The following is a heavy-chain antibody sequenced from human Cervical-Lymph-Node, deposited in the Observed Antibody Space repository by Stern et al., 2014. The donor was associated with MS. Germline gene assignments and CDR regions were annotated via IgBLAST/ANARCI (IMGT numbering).Heavy chain of an antibody. CDR1: GFTFSSYA. CDR2: LSYDGSKK. V-gene: IGHV3-30*04. Sequence: VHLVESGGGVVQPGTSLRLSCAASGFTFSSYAMHWVRQAPGKGLEWVTVLSYDGSKKYYADSVKGRFTTSRDNSKNTLYLQMNSLRAEDTAVYYCARDPHSFDISASEYGGQGTLVTVSS. D-gene: IGHD3-22*01. CDR3: ARDPHSFDISASEY. J-gene: IGHJ4*02.